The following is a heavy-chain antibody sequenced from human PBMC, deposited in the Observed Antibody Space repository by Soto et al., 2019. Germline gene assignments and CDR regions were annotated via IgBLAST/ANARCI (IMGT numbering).Heavy chain of an antibody. J-gene: IGHJ6*02. CDR1: GLSVSSNY. CDR3: ARDCSGGSCYPGMDV. CDR2: IYSDGST. D-gene: IGHD2-15*01. Sequence: GGSLRLSCVAPGLSVSSNYMSWVRQAPGKGLEWVSIIYSDGSTYYAGSVEGRFAVSRDNSKNTLYLQMDSLRAEDTAVYFCARDCSGGSCYPGMDVWGQGTTVTVSS. V-gene: IGHV3-53*01.